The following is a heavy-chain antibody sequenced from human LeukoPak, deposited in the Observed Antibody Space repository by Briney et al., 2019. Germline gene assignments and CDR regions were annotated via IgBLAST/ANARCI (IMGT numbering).Heavy chain of an antibody. CDR1: GFTFSSYA. D-gene: IGHD5-24*01. V-gene: IGHV3-23*01. CDR3: ARVVEMATIHNAFDI. Sequence: GGSLRLSCAASGFTFSSYAMSWVRQAPGKGLEWVSAISGSGGSTYYADSVKGRFTISRDNAKNSLYLQMNSLRAEDTAVYYCARVVEMATIHNAFDIWGQGTMVTASS. J-gene: IGHJ3*02. CDR2: ISGSGGST.